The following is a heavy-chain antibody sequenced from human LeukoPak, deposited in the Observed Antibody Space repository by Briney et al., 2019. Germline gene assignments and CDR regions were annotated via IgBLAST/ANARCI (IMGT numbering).Heavy chain of an antibody. Sequence: GGSLRLSCAASGFTVTTNYMNWVRQAPGKGLEWVSIIYSGATTYYADSVKGRFTISRDISKNTVSLQMNSLRAEDTAVYFCARVGDHFHWNLDLWGRGTLVTVSS. V-gene: IGHV3-53*01. D-gene: IGHD3-3*02. CDR1: GFTVTTNY. J-gene: IGHJ2*01. CDR2: IYSGATT. CDR3: ARVGDHFHWNLDL.